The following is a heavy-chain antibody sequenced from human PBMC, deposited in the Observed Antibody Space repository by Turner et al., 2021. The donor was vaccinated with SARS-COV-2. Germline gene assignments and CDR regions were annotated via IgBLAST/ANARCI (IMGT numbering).Heavy chain of an antibody. CDR1: TGGSMSNYY. CDR3: ARATYCGGDCYYFDS. Sequence: HVQLQESGPGLVTPSETLSLTGTVSTGGSMSNYYGHWIPQPAGQGLEGIGRIYSSGATNYSPSLNSRLTMSVDTSKNRFSLKLSSVTAADAAVYYCARATYCGGDCYYFDSWGQGTLLTVSS. CDR2: IYSSGAT. D-gene: IGHD2-21*02. J-gene: IGHJ4*02. V-gene: IGHV4-4*07.